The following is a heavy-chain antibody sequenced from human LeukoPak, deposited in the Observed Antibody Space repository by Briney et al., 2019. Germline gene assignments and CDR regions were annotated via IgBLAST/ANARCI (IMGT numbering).Heavy chain of an antibody. J-gene: IGHJ4*02. CDR3: ARAGYCSGGSCYFTR. D-gene: IGHD2-15*01. CDR2: IYHSGST. CDR1: GYSISSGYY. V-gene: IGHV4-38-2*01. Sequence: TSETLSLTCAVSGYSISSGYYWGWIRQPPGKGLEWIGSIYHSGSTYYNPSPKSRVTISVDTPKNQFSLKLSSVTAADTAVYYCARAGYCSGGSCYFTRWGQGTLVTVSS.